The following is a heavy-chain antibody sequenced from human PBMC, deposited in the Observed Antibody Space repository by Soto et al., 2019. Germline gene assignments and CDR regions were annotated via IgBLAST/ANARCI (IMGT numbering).Heavy chain of an antibody. D-gene: IGHD6-13*01. CDR2: IYYSGST. V-gene: IGHV4-31*03. CDR3: ARDHGTPNYLDS. J-gene: IGHJ4*02. Sequence: TLSLTCCVSGVSINSGDGYWVWIGQHLGQGLEWIGYIYYSGSTYYNSVLKRRVTISIDTSKNQFPLMLSSVTAAATGVYYCARDHGTPNYLDSWGQGTLVTVSS. CDR1: GVSINSGDGY.